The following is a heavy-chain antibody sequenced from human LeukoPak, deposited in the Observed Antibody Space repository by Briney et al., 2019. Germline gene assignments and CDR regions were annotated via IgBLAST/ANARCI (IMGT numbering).Heavy chain of an antibody. CDR2: IYPGDSDT. D-gene: IGHD2-15*01. CDR1: GYSFTSYW. J-gene: IGHJ4*02. CDR3: ATASSGAPTAFDY. Sequence: GEALKISCKASGYSFTSYWIGWVREMPGKGLQWMGIIYPGDSDTRYSPSFQGHVTISADKSISTAYLQWSSLKASDTAMYYCATASSGAPTAFDYWGQGTLVTVSS. V-gene: IGHV5-51*01.